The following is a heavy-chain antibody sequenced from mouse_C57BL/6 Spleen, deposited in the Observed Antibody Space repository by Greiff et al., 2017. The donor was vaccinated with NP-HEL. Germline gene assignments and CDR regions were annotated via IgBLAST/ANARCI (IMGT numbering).Heavy chain of an antibody. J-gene: IGHJ2*01. Sequence: VQLQQSGAELVRPGASVKLSCTASGFNIKDYYMHWVKQRPEQGLEWIGRIEPEDGDTEYAPKFQGKATMTADTSSNTAYLQLSSLTSEDTAVYYCTTLITTVVATDYWGQGTTLTVSS. CDR3: TTLITTVVATDY. D-gene: IGHD1-1*01. V-gene: IGHV14-1*01. CDR2: IEPEDGDT. CDR1: GFNIKDYY.